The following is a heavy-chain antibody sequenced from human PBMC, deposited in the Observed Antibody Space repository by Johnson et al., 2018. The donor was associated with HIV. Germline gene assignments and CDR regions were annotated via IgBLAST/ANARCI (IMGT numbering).Heavy chain of an antibody. CDR3: ARDRCHPHAFDI. D-gene: IGHD4-17*01. V-gene: IGHV3-23*04. CDR1: GFTFSSYA. CDR2: MSGCGGRA. J-gene: IGHJ3*02. Sequence: VQLVESGGGLVQPGGSLRLSCAASGFTFSSYAMHLVRQAPGKGLEGVSEMSGCGGRAYYADSVKGRCTFSRDNCKNTLYLQMNSLRAEDTAVYYCARDRCHPHAFDIWGQGTMVTVSS.